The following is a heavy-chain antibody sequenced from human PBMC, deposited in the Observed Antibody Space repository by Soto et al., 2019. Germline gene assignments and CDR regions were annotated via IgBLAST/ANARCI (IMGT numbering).Heavy chain of an antibody. CDR3: ARVLPYYYGSGSRKVVMGAFDI. V-gene: IGHV4-59*01. Sequence: SETLSLTCTVSGGSISSYYWSWIRQPPGKGLEWIGYIYYSGSTNYNPSLKRRVTISVDTSKNQFSLKLSSVTAADTAVYYCARVLPYYYGSGSRKVVMGAFDIWGQGTMVTVSS. CDR2: IYYSGST. CDR1: GGSISSYY. J-gene: IGHJ3*02. D-gene: IGHD3-10*01.